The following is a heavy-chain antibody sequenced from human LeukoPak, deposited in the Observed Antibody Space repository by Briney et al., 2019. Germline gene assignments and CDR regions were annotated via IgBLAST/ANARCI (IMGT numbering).Heavy chain of an antibody. CDR2: IIPIFGTA. Sequence: SVKVSCKASGGTFSSYAISWVRQAPGQGLEWMGGIIPIFGTANYAQKFQGRVTITADESTSTAYMELSSLRSEDTAVYYCARVGSLMATRNYGMDVWGQGTTVTVSS. D-gene: IGHD5-24*01. V-gene: IGHV1-69*01. CDR1: GGTFSSYA. CDR3: ARVGSLMATRNYGMDV. J-gene: IGHJ6*02.